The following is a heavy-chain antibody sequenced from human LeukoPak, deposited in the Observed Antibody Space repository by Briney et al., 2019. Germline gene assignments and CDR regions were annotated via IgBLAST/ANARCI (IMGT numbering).Heavy chain of an antibody. CDR3: ARRRDLYSGSYYPFDY. J-gene: IGHJ4*02. Sequence: GESLKISCKGSGYSFTNYWSGWVRHMPGKGLKWMGVIYPGDSDARYSPSFQGQVTISADKSISTACLQWSSLKASDTAMYYCARRRDLYSGSYYPFDYWGQGTLVTVS. CDR2: IYPGDSDA. CDR1: GYSFTNYW. V-gene: IGHV5-51*01. D-gene: IGHD1-26*01.